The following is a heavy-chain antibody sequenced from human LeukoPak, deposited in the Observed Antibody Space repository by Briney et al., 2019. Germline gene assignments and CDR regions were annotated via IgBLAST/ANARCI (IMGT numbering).Heavy chain of an antibody. CDR1: GFTVSSNY. CDR3: ASTVTAYDAFDI. D-gene: IGHD4-17*01. V-gene: IGHV3-53*01. J-gene: IGHJ3*02. Sequence: GGSLRLSCAASGFTVSSNYMSWVRQAPGKGLEWVSVIYSGGSTYYADSVKGRLTISRDNSKNTLYLQMNSLRAEDTAVYYCASTVTAYDAFDIWGQGTMVTVSS. CDR2: IYSGGST.